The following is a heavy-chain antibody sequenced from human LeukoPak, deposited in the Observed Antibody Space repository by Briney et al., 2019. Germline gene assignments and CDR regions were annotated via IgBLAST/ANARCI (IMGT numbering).Heavy chain of an antibody. D-gene: IGHD2-2*01. CDR1: GGSISSYY. Sequence: PSETLSLTCTVSGGSISSYYWSWIRQPPGKGLEWIGYIYYSGSTNYNPSLKSRVTISVDTSKNQFSLKLSSVTAADTAVYYCARHDGYCSSTSCPPSHWGQGTLVTVSS. CDR3: ARHDGYCSSTSCPPSH. V-gene: IGHV4-59*08. CDR2: IYYSGST. J-gene: IGHJ4*02.